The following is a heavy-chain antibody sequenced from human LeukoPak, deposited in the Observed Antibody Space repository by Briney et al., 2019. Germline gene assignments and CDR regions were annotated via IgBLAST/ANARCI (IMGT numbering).Heavy chain of an antibody. CDR3: ARGIIFGVVIRWFDP. J-gene: IGHJ5*02. D-gene: IGHD3-3*02. V-gene: IGHV1-2*02. CDR1: GHTFTGYY. Sequence: ASVKVSCKASGHTFTGYYMHWVRQAPGQGLEWMGWINPNSGGTNYAQKFQGRVTMTRDTSISTAYMELSRLRSDDTVVYYCARGIIFGVVIRWFDPWGQGTLVTVSS. CDR2: INPNSGGT.